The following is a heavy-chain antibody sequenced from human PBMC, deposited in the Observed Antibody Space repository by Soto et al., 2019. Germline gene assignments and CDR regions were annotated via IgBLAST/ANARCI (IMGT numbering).Heavy chain of an antibody. CDR1: GIPFSSFR. J-gene: IGHJ6*02. CDR2: LSYDGTYK. Sequence: GGSLRLSCAACGIPFSSFRLHWVSKAPGKGLEWVAVLSYDGTYKYYADSVKGHFTISRDNSKNTLFLQMNSLRPEDTAVYYCAKDKAEYGSGCFYGMDVWGQRTAVTVSS. CDR3: AKDKAEYGSGCFYGMDV. V-gene: IGHV3-30*18. D-gene: IGHD3-10*01.